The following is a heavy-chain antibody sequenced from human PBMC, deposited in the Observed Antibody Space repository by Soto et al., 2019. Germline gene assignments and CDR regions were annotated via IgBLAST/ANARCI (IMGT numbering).Heavy chain of an antibody. CDR3: VSGSYSSGYNY. J-gene: IGHJ4*02. CDR2: IKSSSSNI. D-gene: IGHD6-19*01. Sequence: HPGGSLSLSCAASGFTFGSFNMNWVRQAPGKGLEWVSYIKSSSSNIYYADSVKGRFTISRDNAKNSLYLQMNSLRVEDTALYFCVSGSYSSGYNYWGQGTLVTVSS. V-gene: IGHV3-48*01. CDR1: GFTFGSFN.